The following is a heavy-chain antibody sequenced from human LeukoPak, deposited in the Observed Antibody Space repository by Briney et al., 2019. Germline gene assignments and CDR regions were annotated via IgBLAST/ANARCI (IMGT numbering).Heavy chain of an antibody. CDR2: ISVRGSN. V-gene: IGHV4-4*07. D-gene: IGHD2-2*01. J-gene: IGHJ5*01. CDR3: ARGSPTALCTSTSCFFGFDS. Sequence: PSEPLSLTCTVSSVPITTYSWSWIRQPAGKGLEWVGSISVRGSNNHNPSLKSRVTMSVDTIQNQFSLNLISVTAADTAVYYCARGSPTALCTSTSCFFGFDSWGHGTLVTVSS. CDR1: SVPITTYS.